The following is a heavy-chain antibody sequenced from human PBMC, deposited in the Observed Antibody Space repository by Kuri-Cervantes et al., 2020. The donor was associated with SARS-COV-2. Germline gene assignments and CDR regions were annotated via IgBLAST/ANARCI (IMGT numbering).Heavy chain of an antibody. D-gene: IGHD6-13*01. CDR3: ARGASTTGIAAAGTNYYYYMDV. Sequence: ASVKVFCKASGYTFTGCYMNWVRQAPGQGLEWMGWINPNSGGTNYAQKFQGRVTMTRDTCISTAYMELSRLRSDDTAVYYCARGASTTGIAAAGTNYYYYMDVWGKGTTVTVSS. CDR2: INPNSGGT. V-gene: IGHV1-2*02. J-gene: IGHJ6*03. CDR1: GYTFTGCY.